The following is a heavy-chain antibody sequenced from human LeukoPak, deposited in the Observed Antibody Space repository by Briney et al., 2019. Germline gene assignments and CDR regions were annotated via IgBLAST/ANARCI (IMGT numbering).Heavy chain of an antibody. CDR1: GGSISSYY. CDR3: AREVYSPYYFDY. CDR2: IYYSGST. D-gene: IGHD6-13*01. V-gene: IGHV4-59*01. Sequence: SETLSLTCTVSGGSISSYYWSWIRQPPGKGLEWIGYIYYSGSTNYNPSLKSRVTISVDTSKNQFSLKLSSVTAADTAVYYCAREVYSPYYFDYWGRGTLVTVSS. J-gene: IGHJ4*02.